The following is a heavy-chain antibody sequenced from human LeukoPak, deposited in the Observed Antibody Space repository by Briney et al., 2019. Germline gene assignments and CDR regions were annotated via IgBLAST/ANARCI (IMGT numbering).Heavy chain of an antibody. Sequence: GASVKVSCKASGYTFTGYYMHWVRQAPGQGLEWMGWIIPMSGSTDYAQKFQGRFTMITDESTSTAYMELHSLTSQDTAVYYCARDWSGSYYVYWGQGTLVTVSS. CDR1: GYTFTGYY. J-gene: IGHJ4*02. CDR2: IIPMSGST. V-gene: IGHV1-69*05. D-gene: IGHD1-26*01. CDR3: ARDWSGSYYVY.